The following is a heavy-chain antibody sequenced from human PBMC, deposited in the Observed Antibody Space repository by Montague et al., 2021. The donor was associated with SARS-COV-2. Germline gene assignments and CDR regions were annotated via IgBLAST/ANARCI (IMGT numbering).Heavy chain of an antibody. Sequence: CAISGDSVSSNSAAWNWIRQSPSRGLEWLGRTYYRSKWYNDYAVSVKSRITINPDTSKNQFSLKLSSVTAADTAVYYCAGLGSPRITIFGVVTHNWFDPWGQGTLVTVSS. J-gene: IGHJ5*02. CDR2: TYYRSKWYN. CDR1: GDSVSSNSAA. D-gene: IGHD3-3*01. V-gene: IGHV6-1*01. CDR3: AGLGSPRITIFGVVTHNWFDP.